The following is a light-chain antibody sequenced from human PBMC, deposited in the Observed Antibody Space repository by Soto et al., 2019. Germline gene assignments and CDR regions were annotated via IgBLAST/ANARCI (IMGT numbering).Light chain of an antibody. J-gene: IGKJ2*01. CDR3: QQYGSSPPYT. CDR2: GAS. CDR1: QSISSSY. Sequence: EIVLTQSPGTLSLSPGERVTLSCWASQSISSSYLAWYQQKPGQAPRLLIYGASNRATGIPDRFSGSGSGTVFPLTISRLEPEDFAVYYCQQYGSSPPYTFGQGTKLEI. V-gene: IGKV3-20*01.